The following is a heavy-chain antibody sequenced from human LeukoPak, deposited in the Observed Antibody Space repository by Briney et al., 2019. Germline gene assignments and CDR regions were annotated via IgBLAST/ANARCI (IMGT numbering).Heavy chain of an antibody. CDR3: ARARYSGYDFYDY. Sequence: GASVKVSCKASGYTFTSYDINWVRQATGQGLEWMGWMNPNSGNTGYAQKFQGRVTITRDTSASTAYMELSSLRSEDMAVYYCARARYSGYDFYDYWGQGTLVTVSS. CDR1: GYTFTSYD. D-gene: IGHD5-12*01. CDR2: MNPNSGNT. J-gene: IGHJ4*02. V-gene: IGHV1-8*03.